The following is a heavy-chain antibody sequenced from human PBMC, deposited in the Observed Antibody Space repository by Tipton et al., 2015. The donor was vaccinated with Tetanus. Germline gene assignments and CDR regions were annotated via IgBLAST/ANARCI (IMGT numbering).Heavy chain of an antibody. J-gene: IGHJ4*02. CDR2: SWYDGTDN. D-gene: IGHD2-15*01. Sequence: SLRLSCAASGFIFSSYGIHWARQAPGKGLEWVAVSWYDGTDNYYADSVKGRFTISRDNSKNTLYLQMNSLRAEDTAVYYCAREADCSGGSCFSGAFDNWGQGNQVTVSS. CDR3: AREADCSGGSCFSGAFDN. V-gene: IGHV3-33*01. CDR1: GFIFSSYG.